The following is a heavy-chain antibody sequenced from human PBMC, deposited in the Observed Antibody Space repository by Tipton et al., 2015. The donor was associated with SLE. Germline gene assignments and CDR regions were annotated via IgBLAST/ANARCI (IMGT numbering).Heavy chain of an antibody. CDR2: IYYSGST. CDR3: ARLDARRDAFDI. V-gene: IGHV4-59*01. CDR1: GGSISSYY. J-gene: IGHJ3*02. D-gene: IGHD1-1*01. Sequence: TLSLTCTVSGGSISSYYWSWIRQPPGKGLEWIGYIYYSGSTNYNPSLKSRVTISVDTSKNQSSLKLSSVTAADTAVYYCARLDARRDAFDIWGQGTMVTVSS.